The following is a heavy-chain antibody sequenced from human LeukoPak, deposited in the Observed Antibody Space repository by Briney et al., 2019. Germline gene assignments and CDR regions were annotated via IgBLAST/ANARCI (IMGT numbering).Heavy chain of an antibody. J-gene: IGHJ4*02. CDR3: ARDQDPGRFYDY. Sequence: ASVKVSCKASGYTFTSYGISWVQQAPGQGLEWMGWISAYNGNTNYAQKLQGRVTMATDTSTSTAYMELRSLRSDDTAVYYCARDQDPGRFYDYWGQGTLVTVSS. V-gene: IGHV1-18*01. D-gene: IGHD1-26*01. CDR1: GYTFTSYG. CDR2: ISAYNGNT.